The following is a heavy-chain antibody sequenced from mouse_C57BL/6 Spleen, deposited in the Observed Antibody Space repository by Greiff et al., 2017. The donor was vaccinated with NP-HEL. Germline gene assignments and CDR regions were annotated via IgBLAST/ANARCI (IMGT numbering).Heavy chain of an antibody. J-gene: IGHJ1*03. CDR3: ARQGGITTVGPRGYFDV. CDR2: ISNGGGST. V-gene: IGHV5-12*01. CDR1: GFTFSDYY. Sequence: EVQGVESGGGLVQPGGSLKLSCAASGFTFSDYYMYWVRQTPEKRLEWVAYISNGGGSTYYPDTVKGRFTISRDNAKNTLYLQMSRLKSEDTAMYYCARQGGITTVGPRGYFDVWGTGTTVTVSS. D-gene: IGHD1-1*01.